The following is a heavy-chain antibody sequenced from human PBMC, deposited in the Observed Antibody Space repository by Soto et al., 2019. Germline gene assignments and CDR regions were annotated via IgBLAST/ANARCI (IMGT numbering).Heavy chain of an antibody. J-gene: IGHJ4*02. D-gene: IGHD3-22*01. V-gene: IGHV4-31*03. CDR3: ASLPLGSSVRGIEH. Sequence: QVQLQESGPGLVKPSQTLSLTCTVSGGSISSGGYYWSWIRQHPGKGLEWIGYIYYSGSTYYNPSLKSRVTISVDTSKNQFSLKVSSVTAVDTAVYYCASLPLGSSVRGIEHWGPGALVTVSS. CDR1: GGSISSGGYY. CDR2: IYYSGST.